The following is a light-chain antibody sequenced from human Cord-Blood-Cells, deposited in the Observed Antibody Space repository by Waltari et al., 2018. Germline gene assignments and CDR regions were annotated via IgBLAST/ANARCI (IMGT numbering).Light chain of an antibody. CDR1: SSDVGSYKL. Sequence: QSALTQPASVSGSPGQSITISCTGTSSDVGSYKLVSWYQQHPGKAPKLMMYEGSKRPSGVSKRFSGSKSGNTASLTISGLQAEDEADYYCCSYAGSNWVFGGGTKLTVL. CDR3: CSYAGSNWV. V-gene: IGLV2-23*01. J-gene: IGLJ3*02. CDR2: EGS.